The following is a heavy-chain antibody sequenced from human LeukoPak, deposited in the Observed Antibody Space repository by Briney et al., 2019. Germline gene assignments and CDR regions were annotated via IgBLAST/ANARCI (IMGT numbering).Heavy chain of an antibody. D-gene: IGHD2-2*01. CDR3: ARVRCSSSSCYAFHP. CDR1: GFTCSSYA. V-gene: IGHV3-30-3*01. CDR2: ISYDGSNK. Sequence: GGPLRLSCAASGFTCSSYAMHGGRQDPGRGLEWVAVISYDGSNKYYADSLKGRFTISRDNSKNTLYLQMHSVRAEDTAGYYCARVRCSSSSCYAFHPWGQGTLVSLSS. J-gene: IGHJ5*02.